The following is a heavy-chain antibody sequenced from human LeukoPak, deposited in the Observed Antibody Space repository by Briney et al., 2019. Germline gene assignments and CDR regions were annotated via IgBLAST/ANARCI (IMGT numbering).Heavy chain of an antibody. CDR1: GGSISSGGYY. CDR2: IYYSGST. CDR3: ARARDVLLSLYYGMDV. D-gene: IGHD3-10*01. J-gene: IGHJ6*02. Sequence: PSETLSLTCTVSGGSISSGGYYWSWIRQHPGKGLEWIGYIYYSGSTYYNPSLKSRVTISVDTSKNQFSLKLSSVTAADTAVYYCARARDVLLSLYYGMDVWGQGTTVTVSS. V-gene: IGHV4-31*03.